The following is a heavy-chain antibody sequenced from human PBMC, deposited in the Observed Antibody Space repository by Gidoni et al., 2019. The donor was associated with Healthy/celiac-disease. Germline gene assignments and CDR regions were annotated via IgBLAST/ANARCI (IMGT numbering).Heavy chain of an antibody. Sequence: PPGKGLEWIGSIYYSGSTDYNPSLKSRVTISVDTSKNQFSLKLSSVTAADTAVYYCASRLAPRYCSGGSCRDYWGQGTLVTVSS. CDR2: IYYSGST. J-gene: IGHJ4*02. V-gene: IGHV4-39*01. CDR3: ASRLAPRYCSGGSCRDY. D-gene: IGHD2-15*01.